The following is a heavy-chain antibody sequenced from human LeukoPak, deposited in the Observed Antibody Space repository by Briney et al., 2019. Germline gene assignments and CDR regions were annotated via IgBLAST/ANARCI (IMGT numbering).Heavy chain of an antibody. CDR1: GFTFDDYA. J-gene: IGHJ3*02. Sequence: GGSLRLSCAASGFTFDDYAMHWVRQAPGKGLEWVSYISSSSSTIYYADSVKGRFTISRDNAKNSLYLQMNSLRAEDTAVYYCASSLTGDAFDIWGQGTMVTVSS. V-gene: IGHV3-48*01. D-gene: IGHD1-20*01. CDR3: ASSLTGDAFDI. CDR2: ISSSSSTI.